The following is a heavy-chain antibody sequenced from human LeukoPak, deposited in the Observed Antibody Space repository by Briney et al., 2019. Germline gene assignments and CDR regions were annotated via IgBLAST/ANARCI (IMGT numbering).Heavy chain of an antibody. J-gene: IGHJ4*02. CDR3: AGAVAVETSFDY. CDR1: GFTFSSYG. Sequence: PGRSLRLSCAASGFTFSSYGMHWVRQAPGKGLEWVAVIWYDGCNKYYADSVKGRFTISRDNSKNTLYLQMNSLRAEDTAVYYCAGAVAVETSFDYWGQGTLVTVSS. D-gene: IGHD6-19*01. V-gene: IGHV3-33*01. CDR2: IWYDGCNK.